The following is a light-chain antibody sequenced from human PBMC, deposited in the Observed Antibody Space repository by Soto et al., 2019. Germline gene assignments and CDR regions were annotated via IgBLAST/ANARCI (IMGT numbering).Light chain of an antibody. CDR3: VSFTTSRSYV. J-gene: IGLJ1*01. CDR2: GII. Sequence: QSALTQPASVSGSPGQSITISCTGTSSDVGAYIFVSWYQQHPGKAPKLMIYGIINRTSGVSNRFSGSKSGNTASLTISGLQAEDEADYYCVSFTTSRSYVFGTGTKLTVL. CDR1: SSDVGAYIF. V-gene: IGLV2-14*03.